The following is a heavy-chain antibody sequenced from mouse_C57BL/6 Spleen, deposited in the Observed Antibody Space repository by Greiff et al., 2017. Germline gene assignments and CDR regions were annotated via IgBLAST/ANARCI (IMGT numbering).Heavy chain of an antibody. V-gene: IGHV1-15*01. Sequence: VKVVEPGAELVRPGASVTLSCKASGYTFTDYEMHWVKQTPVHGLEWIGAIDPDTGGTTYNQKFKGKAILTADKSSSTAYMELRSLTSEDSAVYYCTRSTTGVRAMDYWGQGTSVTVSS. J-gene: IGHJ4*01. CDR3: TRSTTGVRAMDY. CDR2: IDPDTGGT. D-gene: IGHD1-1*01. CDR1: GYTFTDYE.